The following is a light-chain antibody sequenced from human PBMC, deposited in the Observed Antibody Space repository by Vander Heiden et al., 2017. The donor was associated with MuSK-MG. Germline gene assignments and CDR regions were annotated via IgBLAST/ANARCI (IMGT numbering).Light chain of an antibody. CDR1: SSDIGAYNY. V-gene: IGLV2-14*03. Sequence: QSALTQPASVSGSPGQSIAISFTGSSSDIGAYNYVSCYHPFPDKAPKLMFYEVTDRPAGVSDRFSASKSGSTASLTISAHQAEDDADYYCTSDTSSHTWVFGGGTKLTVL. CDR3: TSDTSSHTWV. J-gene: IGLJ3*02. CDR2: EVT.